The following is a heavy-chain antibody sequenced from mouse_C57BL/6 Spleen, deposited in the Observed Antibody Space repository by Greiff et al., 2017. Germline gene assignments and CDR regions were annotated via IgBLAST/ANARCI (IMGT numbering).Heavy chain of an antibody. J-gene: IGHJ2*01. CDR1: GYAFSSSW. D-gene: IGHD2-1*01. CDR2: IYPGDGDT. CDR3: ASGNRYYFDY. V-gene: IGHV1-82*01. Sequence: QVQLKESGPELVKPGASVKISCKASGYAFSSSWMNWVKQRPGKGLEWIGRIYPGDGDTNYNGKFKGKATLTADKSSSTAYMQLSSLTSEDSAVYFCASGNRYYFDYWGQGTTLTVSS.